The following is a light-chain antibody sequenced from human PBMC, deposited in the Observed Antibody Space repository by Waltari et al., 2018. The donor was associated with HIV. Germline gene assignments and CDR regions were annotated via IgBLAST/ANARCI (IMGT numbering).Light chain of an antibody. CDR3: QQYHTSWT. J-gene: IGKJ1*01. CDR1: QSVLYSSNNKNY. Sequence: DIVMTQSPDSLAVSLGERATIYCKSSQSVLYSSNNKNYLAWYQQQPGQPPNLLISWASTRESGVPDRCSGSGSGTDFTLTISSLQAEDVAIYYCQQYHTSWTFGQGTKVEIK. V-gene: IGKV4-1*01. CDR2: WAS.